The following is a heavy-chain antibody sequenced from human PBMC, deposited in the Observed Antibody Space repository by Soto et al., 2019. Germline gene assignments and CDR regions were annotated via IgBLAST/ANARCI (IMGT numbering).Heavy chain of an antibody. V-gene: IGHV4-59*01. CDR2: IYYSGST. J-gene: IGHJ4*02. Sequence: PSETLSLTCTVSGGYISSYYWSWIRQPPGKGLEWIGYIYYSGSTNYNPSLKSRVTISVDTSKNQFSLKLSSVTAADTAVYYCARDRGSSWYFDYWGQGTLVTVSS. CDR3: ARDRGSSWYFDY. D-gene: IGHD6-13*01. CDR1: GGYISSYY.